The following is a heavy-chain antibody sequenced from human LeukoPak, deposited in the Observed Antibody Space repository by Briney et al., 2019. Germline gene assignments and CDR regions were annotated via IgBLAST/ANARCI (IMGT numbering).Heavy chain of an antibody. CDR2: IIPIFGTA. Sequence: SVKVSCKASGGTFSSYAISWVRQAPGQGLEWMGGIIPIFGTANYAQKFQGRVTIAADKSTSTAYMELSSLRSEDTAVYYCARVQRITMVRGVPGPLDWGQGTLVTVSS. V-gene: IGHV1-69*06. D-gene: IGHD3-10*01. CDR1: GGTFSSYA. CDR3: ARVQRITMVRGVPGPLD. J-gene: IGHJ4*02.